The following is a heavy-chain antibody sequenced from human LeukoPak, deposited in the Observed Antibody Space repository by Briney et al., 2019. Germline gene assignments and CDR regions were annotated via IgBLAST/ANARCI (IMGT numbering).Heavy chain of an antibody. D-gene: IGHD2-2*01. CDR2: INPSGGST. V-gene: IGHV1-46*01. CDR3: ARAGVLGYCSSTSCSQRTLDY. J-gene: IGHJ4*02. CDR1: GYTFTSYY. Sequence: GASVKVSCKASGYTFTSYYMHWVRQAPGQVLEWMGIINPSGGSTSYAQKFQGRVTMTRDTSTSTVYMELSSLRSEDTAVYYCARAGVLGYCSSTSCSQRTLDYWGQGTLVTVSS.